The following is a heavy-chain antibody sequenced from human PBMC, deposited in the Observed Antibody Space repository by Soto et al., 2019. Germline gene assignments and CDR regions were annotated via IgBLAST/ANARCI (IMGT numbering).Heavy chain of an antibody. CDR3: ARRGAAAGTASFDP. CDR2: INWNGGST. Sequence: EVQLVESGGGVVRPGGSLRLSCAVSGFTFDDYGMTWVRQAPGKGLEWVSGINWNGGSTGYADSVKGRITIARDNSKNSLYLPTNGLRAKNRDFYPCARRGAAAGTASFDPWGQGNLVILPS. CDR1: GFTFDDYG. V-gene: IGHV3-20*01. D-gene: IGHD6-13*01. J-gene: IGHJ5*02.